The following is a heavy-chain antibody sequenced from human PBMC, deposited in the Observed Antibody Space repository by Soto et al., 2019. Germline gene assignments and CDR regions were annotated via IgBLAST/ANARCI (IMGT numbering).Heavy chain of an antibody. Sequence: QMQLVQSGPEVKKPGTSVKVSCKASGFTFTSSAVQWVRQARGQRLEWIGWIVVGSGNTNYAQKFQERVTITRDMSTSTAYMELSSLRSEDTAVYYCAAEDYGGNSDPDYWGQGTLVTVCS. V-gene: IGHV1-58*01. CDR3: AAEDYGGNSDPDY. CDR2: IVVGSGNT. D-gene: IGHD4-17*01. CDR1: GFTFTSSA. J-gene: IGHJ4*02.